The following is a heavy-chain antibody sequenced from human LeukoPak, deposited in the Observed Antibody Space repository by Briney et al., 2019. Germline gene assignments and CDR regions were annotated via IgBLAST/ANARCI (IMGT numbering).Heavy chain of an antibody. CDR1: GGSISSYY. CDR2: IYYSGST. V-gene: IGHV4-59*01. J-gene: IGHJ4*02. CDR3: ARSGTIFGVVINDY. Sequence: SETLSLTCTVSGGSISSYYWSWIRQPPGKGLEWIGYIYYSGSTNYSPSLKSRVTISVDTSKNQFSLKLSSVTAADTAVYYCARSGTIFGVVINDYWGQGTLVTVSS. D-gene: IGHD3-3*01.